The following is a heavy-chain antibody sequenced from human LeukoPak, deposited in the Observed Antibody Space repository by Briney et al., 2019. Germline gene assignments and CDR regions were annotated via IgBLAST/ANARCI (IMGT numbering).Heavy chain of an antibody. Sequence: GGSLRLACVASQFIFSDAWMTWVRHAPGKGLEWVGHIKRKTDGGTTEYAAPVKGRFTISRDDSKNTLYLQMNSLKTEDTAVYYCTTPHSRSYQAPKYFYGRDVWGQGTTVTVSS. V-gene: IGHV3-15*01. CDR2: IKRKTDGGTT. J-gene: IGHJ6*02. D-gene: IGHD1-26*01. CDR1: QFIFSDAW. CDR3: TTPHSRSYQAPKYFYGRDV.